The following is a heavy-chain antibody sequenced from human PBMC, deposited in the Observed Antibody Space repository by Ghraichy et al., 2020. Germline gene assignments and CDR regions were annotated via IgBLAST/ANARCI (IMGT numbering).Heavy chain of an antibody. V-gene: IGHV3-21*01. Sequence: GALRLSCAASGFTFSSYSMNWVRQAPGKGLEWVSSISSSSSYIYYADSVKGRFTISRDNAKNSLYLQMNSLRAEDTAVYYCARDDLDGSGLDYYYYYGMDVWGQGTTVTVSS. CDR2: ISSSSSYI. CDR3: ARDDLDGSGLDYYYYYGMDV. CDR1: GFTFSSYS. J-gene: IGHJ6*02. D-gene: IGHD3-10*01.